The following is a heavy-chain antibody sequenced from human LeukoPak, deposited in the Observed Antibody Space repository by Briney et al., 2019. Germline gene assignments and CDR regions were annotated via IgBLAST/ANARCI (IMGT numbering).Heavy chain of an antibody. CDR2: IISIFSTA. D-gene: IGHD6-19*01. Sequence: VSCQASGGTLRSYAWSWLGPAPARGREGMGGIISIFSTANYAQKVQGRVTITTDESTSTAYMELSSLRAEDTAVYYCARVEEQWLVGRGFDPWGQGTLVTVSS. CDR1: GGTLRSYA. CDR3: ARVEEQWLVGRGFDP. V-gene: IGHV1-69*05. J-gene: IGHJ5*02.